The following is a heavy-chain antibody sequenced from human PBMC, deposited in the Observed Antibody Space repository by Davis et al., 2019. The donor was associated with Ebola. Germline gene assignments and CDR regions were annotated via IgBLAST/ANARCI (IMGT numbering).Heavy chain of an antibody. CDR3: ARGSWDGLIVGP. J-gene: IGHJ5*02. Sequence: PGGSLRLSCDVSGDSISISNWWSWVRQSPGKGLEWIGEIYHNGMTNYNPSLKSRVTISVDTSKNQLSLKLSSVTAADTAVYYCARGSWDGLIVGPWGQGTLVTVSS. CDR2: IYHNGMT. D-gene: IGHD2-15*01. V-gene: IGHV4-4*02. CDR1: GDSISISNW.